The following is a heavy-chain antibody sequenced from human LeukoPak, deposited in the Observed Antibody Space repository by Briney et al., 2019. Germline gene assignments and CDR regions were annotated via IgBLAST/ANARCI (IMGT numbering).Heavy chain of an antibody. V-gene: IGHV4-34*01. CDR2: INHSGST. Sequence: SETLSLTCAVYGGSFSGYYWSWIRQPPGKGLEWIGEINHSGSTNYNPSLKSRVTISVDTSKNQFSLKLSSVTAADTAVYYCARFRAVSTSGYDYWGQGTPVTVSS. J-gene: IGHJ4*02. D-gene: IGHD2-8*01. CDR1: GGSFSGYY. CDR3: ARFRAVSTSGYDY.